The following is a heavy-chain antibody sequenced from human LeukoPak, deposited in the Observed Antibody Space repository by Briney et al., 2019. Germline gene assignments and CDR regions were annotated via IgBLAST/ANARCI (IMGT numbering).Heavy chain of an antibody. Sequence: GASVKVSCKASGGTFSSYAISWVRQAPGQGLEWMGGIIPIFGTANYAQKFQGRVTITADESTSTAYMELSSLRSEDTAVYYCARAPRYYYDSRGYYYGMDVWGQGTTVTVS. V-gene: IGHV1-69*13. CDR3: ARAPRYYYDSRGYYYGMDV. J-gene: IGHJ6*02. CDR2: IIPIFGTA. D-gene: IGHD3-22*01. CDR1: GGTFSSYA.